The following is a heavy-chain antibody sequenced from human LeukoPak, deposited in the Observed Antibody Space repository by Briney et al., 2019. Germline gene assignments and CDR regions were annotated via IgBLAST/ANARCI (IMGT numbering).Heavy chain of an antibody. CDR1: GFTFSSYV. V-gene: IGHV3-23*01. CDR3: ARGPSGYHNT. CDR2: ISGSGGRT. Sequence: PGGSLRLSCAASGFTFSSYVMSWVRQAPGKGLEWVSVISGSGGRTYYADSVKGRFTISRDNSKNTLYLQMNSLRAEDTAVYYCARGPSGYHNTGGQGTLVTVSS. J-gene: IGHJ4*02. D-gene: IGHD5-12*01.